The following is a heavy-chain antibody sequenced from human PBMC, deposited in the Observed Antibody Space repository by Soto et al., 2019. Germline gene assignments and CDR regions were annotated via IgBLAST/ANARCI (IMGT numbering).Heavy chain of an antibody. Sequence: QVHLVQSGVEVKKPGASVKVSCKASGYSFSTYGISWVRPAPGQGLEWMGWISGLNGNTNYAQNLQGRVTMTTDTSTSTAYMELRSLGFEDTAMYYCARDLFGEDGAGYFDYWGQGTLVTVS. V-gene: IGHV1-18*01. CDR1: GYSFSTYG. CDR3: ARDLFGEDGAGYFDY. J-gene: IGHJ4*02. D-gene: IGHD3-10*01. CDR2: ISGLNGNT.